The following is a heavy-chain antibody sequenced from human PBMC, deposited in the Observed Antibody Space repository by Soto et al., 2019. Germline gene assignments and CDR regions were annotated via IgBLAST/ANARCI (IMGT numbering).Heavy chain of an antibody. D-gene: IGHD3-10*01. J-gene: IGHJ5*02. CDR3: ARLGPYGSESYSFRYNWLDP. Sequence: PGGSLRLSCVVSGLPVSTNYMSWVRQAPGKGLEWVSVIYSGGSSYYAVSVQGRFTISRDNSKNTVYLQMNSLRGEDTAMYYCARLGPYGSESYSFRYNWLDPWGQGTQVTVSS. CDR1: GLPVSTNY. V-gene: IGHV3-53*01. CDR2: IYSGGSS.